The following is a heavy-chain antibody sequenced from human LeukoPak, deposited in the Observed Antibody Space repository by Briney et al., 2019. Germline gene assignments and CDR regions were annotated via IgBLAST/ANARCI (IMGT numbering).Heavy chain of an antibody. CDR2: IYYSGST. J-gene: IGHJ5*02. D-gene: IGHD3-10*01. CDR3: AREYYYGSGSHNWFDP. Sequence: SETLSLTCTVSGGSISSYYWSWIRQLPGKGLEWIGYIYYSGSTNYNPSLKSRVTISVDTSKNQFSLKLSSVTAADTAVYYCAREYYYGSGSHNWFDPWGQGTLVTVSS. V-gene: IGHV4-59*01. CDR1: GGSISSYY.